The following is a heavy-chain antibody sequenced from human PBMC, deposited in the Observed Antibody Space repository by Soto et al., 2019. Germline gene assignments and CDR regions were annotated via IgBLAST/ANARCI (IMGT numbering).Heavy chain of an antibody. Sequence: QVQLVQSGAEVKKPGASVKVSCKASGYTFTSYGISWVRQAPGQGLEWMGWISAYNGNTKYAQKFQGRVTITRDTSASTAYMELSSLRSDDTAVYYCARDIGVEPSGYWGQGTLVTVSS. J-gene: IGHJ4*02. CDR2: ISAYNGNT. CDR1: GYTFTSYG. D-gene: IGHD2-21*01. V-gene: IGHV1-18*01. CDR3: ARDIGVEPSGY.